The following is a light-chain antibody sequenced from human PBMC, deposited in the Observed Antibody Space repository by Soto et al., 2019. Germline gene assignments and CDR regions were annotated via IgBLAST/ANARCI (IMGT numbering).Light chain of an antibody. Sequence: QSALTQPASVYGSPGQSITISCTGTSSDVGGYDYVSWYQQHPGKAPKLMIYDVNNRPSGVSDRFSGSKSDNTASLTISGLQAEDEADYYCSSYTRSSTLGFGGGTKLTVL. CDR1: SSDVGGYDY. J-gene: IGLJ2*01. CDR2: DVN. V-gene: IGLV2-14*01. CDR3: SSYTRSSTLG.